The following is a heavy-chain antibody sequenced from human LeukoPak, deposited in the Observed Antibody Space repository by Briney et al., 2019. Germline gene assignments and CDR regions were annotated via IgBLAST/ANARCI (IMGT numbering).Heavy chain of an antibody. CDR3: AGRWGGYSSNFFDI. CDR2: INSDRRSR. J-gene: IGHJ3*02. CDR1: GFTFSSYW. D-gene: IGHD6-13*01. Sequence: QPGGSLRLSCAASGFTFSSYWMYWVRQAPGKGLVWVSRINSDRRSRSYADSVKGRFTISRDHAKNTLYLQVNSLRAEDTAVYYCAGRWGGYSSNFFDIWGRGTMVTVSS. V-gene: IGHV3-74*01.